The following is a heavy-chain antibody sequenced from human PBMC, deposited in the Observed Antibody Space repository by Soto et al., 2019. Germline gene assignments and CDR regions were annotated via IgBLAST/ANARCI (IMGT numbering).Heavy chain of an antibody. CDR3: AGLVVTADPFDV. CDR2: IYYNGST. J-gene: IGHJ3*01. Sequence: SQTLSLTCTVSGGCISSRGYYWGWIRQDPGKGLEWLGTIYYNGSTYYNPSLKSRVTISVDTSKNQFSLKLSSVTAADTAVYYCAGLVVTADPFDVSGQATIVSVTS. D-gene: IGHD2-21*02. V-gene: IGHV4-39*01. CDR1: GGCISSRGYY.